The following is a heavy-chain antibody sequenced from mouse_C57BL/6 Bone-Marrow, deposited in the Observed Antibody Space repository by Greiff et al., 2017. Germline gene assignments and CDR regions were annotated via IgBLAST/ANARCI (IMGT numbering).Heavy chain of an antibody. CDR1: GYTFTSYT. D-gene: IGHD1-1*01. CDR3: ARSVVASHWYFDV. V-gene: IGHV1-4*01. Sequence: QVHVKQSGAELARPGASVKMSCKASGYTFTSYTMHWVKQRPGQGLEWIGYSNPSSGYTKYNQKFKDKATLTADKSSSTAYMQLSSLTSEDSAVYYCARSVVASHWYFDVWGTGTTVTVSS. J-gene: IGHJ1*03. CDR2: SNPSSGYT.